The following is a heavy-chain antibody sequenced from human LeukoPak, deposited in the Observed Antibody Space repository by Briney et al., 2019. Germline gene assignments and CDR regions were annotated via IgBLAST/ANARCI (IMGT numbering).Heavy chain of an antibody. Sequence: GASVKVSCKASGYTFTSYDINWVRQATGQGLEWMGWMNPNSGNTGYAQEFQGRVTMTRNTSISTAYMELSSLRSEDTAVYYCARVFNDILTGYLAYYFDYWGQGTLVTVSS. J-gene: IGHJ4*02. CDR3: ARVFNDILTGYLAYYFDY. D-gene: IGHD3-9*01. V-gene: IGHV1-8*01. CDR2: MNPNSGNT. CDR1: GYTFTSYD.